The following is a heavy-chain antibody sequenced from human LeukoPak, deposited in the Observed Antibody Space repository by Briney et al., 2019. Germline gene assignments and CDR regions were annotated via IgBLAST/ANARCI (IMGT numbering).Heavy chain of an antibody. J-gene: IGHJ3*02. V-gene: IGHV3-64*01. CDR3: ARDFSRSSGAFNI. CDR1: GFTFSSYA. CDR2: ISSNGGST. Sequence: GGSLRLSCAASGFTFSSYAMHWVRQAPGKGLVYVSAISSNGGSTYYANSVKGRFTISRDNSKNTLYLQMGSLRAEDMAVYYCARDFSRSSGAFNIWGQGTMVTVSS.